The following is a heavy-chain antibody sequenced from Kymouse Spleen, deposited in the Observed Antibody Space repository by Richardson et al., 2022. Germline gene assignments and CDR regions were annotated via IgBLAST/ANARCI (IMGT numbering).Heavy chain of an antibody. CDR2: INAGNGNT. CDR1: GYTFTSYA. V-gene: IGHV1-3*01. J-gene: IGHJ6*02. Sequence: QVQLVQSGAEVKKPGASVKVSCKASGYTFTSYAMHWVRQAPGQRLEWMGWINAGNGNTKYSQKFQGRVTITRDTSASTAYMELSSLRSEDTAVYYCATYYDILTTYYYYYYGMDVWGQGTTVTVSS. D-gene: IGHD3-9*01. CDR3: ATYYDILTTYYYYYYGMDV.